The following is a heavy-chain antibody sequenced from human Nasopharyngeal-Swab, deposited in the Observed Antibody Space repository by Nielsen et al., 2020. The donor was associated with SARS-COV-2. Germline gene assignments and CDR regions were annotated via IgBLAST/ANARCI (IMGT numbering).Heavy chain of an antibody. J-gene: IGHJ4*02. CDR1: GYTFTSYA. CDR2: INAGNGNT. D-gene: IGHD3-22*01. CDR3: AFVSYDSSGYYYSY. V-gene: IGHV1-3*01. Sequence: ASVKVSCKASGYTFTSYAMHWVRQAPGQRLEWMGWINAGNGNTKYSQEFQGRVTITRDTSATTAYMELSSLRSEDTAVYYCAFVSYDSSGYYYSYWGQGTLVTVSS.